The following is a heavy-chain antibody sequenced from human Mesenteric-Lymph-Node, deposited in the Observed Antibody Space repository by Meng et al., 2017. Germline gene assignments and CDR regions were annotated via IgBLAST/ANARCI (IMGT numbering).Heavy chain of an antibody. Sequence: LRLSCTVSGGSISSGSYYWSWIRQPAGKGLEWIGRIYTSGSTNYNPSLKSRVTISVDTSKNQFSLKLSSVTAADTAVYYCAREESTHSGYDYSFYYYYGMDVWGQGTTVTVSS. CDR3: AREESTHSGYDYSFYYYYGMDV. V-gene: IGHV4-61*02. D-gene: IGHD5-12*01. CDR1: GGSISSGSYY. J-gene: IGHJ6*02. CDR2: IYTSGST.